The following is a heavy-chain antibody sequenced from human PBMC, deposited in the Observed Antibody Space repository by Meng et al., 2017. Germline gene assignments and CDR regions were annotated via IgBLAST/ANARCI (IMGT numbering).Heavy chain of an antibody. D-gene: IGHD3-10*01. Sequence: GESLKISCAASGFTFGSYAMSWVRQAPGKGLEWVSAISGSGGTTDYADSVKGRFTISRDNSKNTLYLQMNSLRAEDTAVYYCARDLETYYYGSGSYYPHYGMDVWGQGTTVTVSS. V-gene: IGHV3-23*01. J-gene: IGHJ6*02. CDR1: GFTFGSYA. CDR3: ARDLETYYYGSGSYYPHYGMDV. CDR2: ISGSGGTT.